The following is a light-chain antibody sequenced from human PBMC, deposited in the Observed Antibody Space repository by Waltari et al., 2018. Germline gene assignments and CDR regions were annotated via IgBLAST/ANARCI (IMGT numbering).Light chain of an antibody. CDR1: TSNIGSNS. Sequence: QSVLTQPPSASEAARKSVTISCSGGTSNIGSNSVSWYQQFPETAPKLLIYYNDRLPSGVSDRFSGSTSGTSASLAISGLQTDDEADYYCAVWDDGLRTVLFGGGTRLTVL. CDR2: YND. V-gene: IGLV1-36*01. J-gene: IGLJ7*01. CDR3: AVWDDGLRTVL.